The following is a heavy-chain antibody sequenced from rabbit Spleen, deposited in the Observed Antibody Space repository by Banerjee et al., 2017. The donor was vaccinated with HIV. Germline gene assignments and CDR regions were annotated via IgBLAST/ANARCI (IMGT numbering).Heavy chain of an antibody. CDR1: GFSFSSGYD. CDR3: ARGTYNSYEL. Sequence: QEQLVESGGGLVQPEGSLTLTCTASGFSFSSGYDIVWVRQAPGKGLEWIGYIYSTIHYTYYANWAKGRFTISKTSSTTVTLQMTSLTVADTATYFCARGTYNSYELWGPGTLVTV. D-gene: IGHD6-1*01. J-gene: IGHJ4*01. CDR2: IYSTIHYT. V-gene: IGHV1S45*01.